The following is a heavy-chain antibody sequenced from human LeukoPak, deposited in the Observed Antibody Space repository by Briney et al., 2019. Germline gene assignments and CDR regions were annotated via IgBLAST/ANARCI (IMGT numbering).Heavy chain of an antibody. CDR1: GYNLTSYS. J-gene: IGHJ5*02. D-gene: IGHD1-26*01. CDR2: ISADIGHT. CDR3: AKIVGATTGWFDP. V-gene: IGHV1-18*01. Sequence: AVKVSCKASGYNLTSYSISWVRQAPGQGLEWMGWISADIGHTNYAQKLQGRVTMATDTSTSTAYMELRSLRSDDTAVYFCAKIVGATTGWFDPWGQGTLVTVSS.